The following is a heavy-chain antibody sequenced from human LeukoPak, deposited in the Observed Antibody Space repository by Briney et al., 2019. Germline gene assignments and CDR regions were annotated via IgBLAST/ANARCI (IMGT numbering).Heavy chain of an antibody. CDR2: LYRGGTT. CDR3: ARGPGDFWRGCYYMDV. Sequence: GGSLRLSCAASGFTVSNNFMTWVRQTPEKGLEWVSFLYRGGTTYYTDSVKGRFTISRDSSRNTLYLQMDSLRAEDTAVYYCARGPGDFWRGCYYMDVWGKGTTVTVSS. D-gene: IGHD3-3*01. CDR1: GFTVSNNF. J-gene: IGHJ6*03. V-gene: IGHV3-53*01.